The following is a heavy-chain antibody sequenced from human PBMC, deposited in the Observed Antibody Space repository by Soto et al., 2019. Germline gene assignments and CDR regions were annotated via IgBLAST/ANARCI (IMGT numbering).Heavy chain of an antibody. D-gene: IGHD4-17*01. CDR3: ARTDYGDHGYSDH. CDR2: IYSGGST. V-gene: IGHV3-66*01. J-gene: IGHJ4*02. Sequence: EVQLVESGGGLVQPGGSLRLSCVTSGFTVGSNYMTWVRQAPGKGLEWVSVIYSGGSTFYADSVKGRFTISRDNSKNTLYLQMNSLRAEDTAVYYCARTDYGDHGYSDHWGQGTLVTVSS. CDR1: GFTVGSNY.